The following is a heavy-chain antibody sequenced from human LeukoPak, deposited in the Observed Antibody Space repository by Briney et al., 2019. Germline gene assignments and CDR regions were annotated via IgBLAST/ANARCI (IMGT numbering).Heavy chain of an antibody. CDR3: ARDLAYSRLDY. J-gene: IGHJ4*02. CDR1: GFTFSSSW. D-gene: IGHD5-18*01. V-gene: IGHV3-7*01. CDR2: IKQDGTEE. Sequence: PGGSLRLSCVASGFTFSSSWMSWVRRAPGKGLEWVANIKQDGTEEYYVDSVRGRFTISRDNAENSLYLQMHSLRVEDTAFYYCARDLAYSRLDYWGQGMLVTVSS.